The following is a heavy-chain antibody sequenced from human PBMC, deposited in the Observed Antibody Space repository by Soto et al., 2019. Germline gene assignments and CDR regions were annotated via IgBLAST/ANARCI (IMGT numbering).Heavy chain of an antibody. CDR2: IYYSGST. J-gene: IGHJ5*02. D-gene: IGHD2-2*01. Sequence: SETLSLTCTVSGGSVRSGDYYWSWIRQPPGKGLELIVYIYYSGSTYYNPALLSRVTMSVDTSKYLFSLMLTSVTAAVSAVYYCARGFVLVPATPSWFDPWGQGTLVTVSS. CDR3: ARGFVLVPATPSWFDP. V-gene: IGHV4-30-4*01. CDR1: GGSVRSGDYY.